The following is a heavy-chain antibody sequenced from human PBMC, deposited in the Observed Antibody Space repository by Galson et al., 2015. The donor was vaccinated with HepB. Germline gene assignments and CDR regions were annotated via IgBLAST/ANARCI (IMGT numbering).Heavy chain of an antibody. J-gene: IGHJ6*02. V-gene: IGHV1-24*01. CDR3: ATGSFTYYDFWSGPTQYYYYGMDV. CDR2: FDPEDGET. CDR1: GYTLTELS. D-gene: IGHD3-3*01. Sequence: QSGAEVKKPGESLRISCKVSGYTLTELSMHWVRQAPGKGLEWMGGFDPEDGETIYAQKFQGRVTMTEDTSTDTAYMELSSLRSEDTAVYYCATGSFTYYDFWSGPTQYYYYGMDVWGQGTTVTVSS.